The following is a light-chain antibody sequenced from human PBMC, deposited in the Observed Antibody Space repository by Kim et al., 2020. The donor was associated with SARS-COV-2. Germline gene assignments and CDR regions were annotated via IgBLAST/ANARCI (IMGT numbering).Light chain of an antibody. J-gene: IGKJ1*01. Sequence: LSPWESATLACKSSQSIDSSLAWYQQKPGQAPRLLIYDASNRATGIPARFSGSGSGTDFTLTISSLEPDDFALYYCQQRSKWPPSFGQGTKVDLK. CDR2: DAS. CDR1: QSIDSS. CDR3: QQRSKWPPS. V-gene: IGKV3-11*01.